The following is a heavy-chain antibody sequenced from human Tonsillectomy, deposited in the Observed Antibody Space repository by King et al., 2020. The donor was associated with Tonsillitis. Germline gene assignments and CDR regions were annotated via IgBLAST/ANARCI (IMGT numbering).Heavy chain of an antibody. J-gene: IGHJ4*02. Sequence: VQLVQSGGGLVKPGGSLRLSCAASGFTFSSYSMNWVRQAPGKGLEWVSSISSSSSYIYYADSVKGRFTISRENAKNSLYLQMNSLRAEETAVYYCAKGGDYYDSGGYYYVGSDYFDYWGQGTLVTVSS. CDR1: GFTFSSYS. V-gene: IGHV3-21*01. CDR3: AKGGDYYDSGGYYYVGSDYFDY. D-gene: IGHD3-22*01. CDR2: ISSSSSYI.